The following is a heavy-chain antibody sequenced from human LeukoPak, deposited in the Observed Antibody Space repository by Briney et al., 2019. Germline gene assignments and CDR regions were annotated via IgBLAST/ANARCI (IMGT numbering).Heavy chain of an antibody. CDR2: ISGSGGST. V-gene: IGHV3-23*01. CDR1: GGSISSYY. D-gene: IGHD6-19*01. J-gene: IGHJ6*02. CDR3: ARDPGSASSGLVRGDGMDV. Sequence: PSETLSLTCTVSGGSISSYYWSWVRQAPGKGLEWVSAISGSGGSTYYADSVKGRFTISRDNSKNTLYLQMNSLRAEDTAVYYCARDPGSASSGLVRGDGMDVWAKGPRSPSP.